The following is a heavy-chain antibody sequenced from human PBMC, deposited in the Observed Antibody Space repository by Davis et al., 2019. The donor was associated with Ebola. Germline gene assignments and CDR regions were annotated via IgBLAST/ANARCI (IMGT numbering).Heavy chain of an antibody. CDR3: ARTLIAVAGHSHAFDI. CDR1: GGSVTSDSSF. CDR2: INHSGST. Sequence: PSETLSLTCTVSGGSVTSDSSFWTWIRQPPGKGLEWIGEINHSGSTNYKPSLKSRVTISVDTSRKQFSLKLSSVTAADTAVYYCARTLIAVAGHSHAFDIWGQGTIVTVSS. D-gene: IGHD6-19*01. J-gene: IGHJ3*02. V-gene: IGHV4-61*01.